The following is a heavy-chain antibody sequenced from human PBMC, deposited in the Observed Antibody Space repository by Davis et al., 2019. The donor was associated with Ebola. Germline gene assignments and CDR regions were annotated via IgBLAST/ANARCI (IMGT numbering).Heavy chain of an antibody. Sequence: GGSLRLSCAASGFTFSDYYMSWIRQAPGKGLEWVSYISGGGRTIYYADSVKGRFTMSRDNAKNSLYLQMNSLKTEDTAVYYCTRDDYYDSSGYHPGGGYWGQGTLVTVSS. CDR3: TRDDYYDSSGYHPGGGY. J-gene: IGHJ4*02. D-gene: IGHD3-22*01. CDR2: ISGGGRTI. CDR1: GFTFSDYY. V-gene: IGHV3-11*01.